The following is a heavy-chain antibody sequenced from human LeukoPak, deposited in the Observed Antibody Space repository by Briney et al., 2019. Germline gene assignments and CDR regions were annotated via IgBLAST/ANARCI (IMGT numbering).Heavy chain of an antibody. CDR3: ARGRGIAAAGTGVDY. V-gene: IGHV4-34*01. D-gene: IGHD6-13*01. CDR1: GGSFSGYY. J-gene: IGHJ4*02. CDR2: INHSGST. Sequence: PSETLSLTCAVYGGSFSGYYWSWIRQPPGKGLEWIGEINHSGSTNYNPSLKSRVTISVDTPKNQFSLKLSSVTAADTAVYYCARGRGIAAAGTGVDYWGQGTLVTVSS.